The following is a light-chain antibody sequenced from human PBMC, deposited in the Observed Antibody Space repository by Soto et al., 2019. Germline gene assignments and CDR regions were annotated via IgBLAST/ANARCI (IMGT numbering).Light chain of an antibody. J-gene: IGKJ5*01. CDR2: DAS. CDR3: KQSITWLT. CDR1: QSVSSY. V-gene: IGKV3-11*01. Sequence: EIVLTQSPATLSLSPGERATLSCRASQSVSSYLAWYQQKPGQAPRLLIYDASNRATGIPARFSGSGSGTDFTLTISSLVPEDVAAYSGKQSITWLTFGPVTLLEI.